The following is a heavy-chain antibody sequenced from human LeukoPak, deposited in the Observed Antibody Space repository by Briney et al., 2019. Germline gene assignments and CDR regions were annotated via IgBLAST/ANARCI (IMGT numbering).Heavy chain of an antibody. Sequence: RGSLRLSCAASGFTFSSYWMYWVRQAPGKGLEWVANIKQDGSEKYYVDSVKGRFTISRDNAKNSLYLQMNSLRAEDTAVYYCARDPSCSGGSCRDGYFDYWGQGTLVAVSS. D-gene: IGHD2-15*01. V-gene: IGHV3-7*01. CDR3: ARDPSCSGGSCRDGYFDY. J-gene: IGHJ4*02. CDR1: GFTFSSYW. CDR2: IKQDGSEK.